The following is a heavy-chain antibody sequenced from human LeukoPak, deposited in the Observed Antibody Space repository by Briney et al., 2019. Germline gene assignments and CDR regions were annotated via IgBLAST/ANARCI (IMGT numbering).Heavy chain of an antibody. V-gene: IGHV4-59*11. CDR3: ARSKGYDYVWGSYRYTSHFDY. J-gene: IGHJ4*02. CDR2: IYYSGST. D-gene: IGHD3-16*02. CDR1: GGSISSHY. Sequence: PSETLSLTCTVSGGSISSHYWSWIRQPPGKGLEWIGYIYYSGSTNYNPSLKSRVTISVDTSKNQFSLKLSSVTAADTAVYYCARSKGYDYVWGSYRYTSHFDYWGQGTLVTVSS.